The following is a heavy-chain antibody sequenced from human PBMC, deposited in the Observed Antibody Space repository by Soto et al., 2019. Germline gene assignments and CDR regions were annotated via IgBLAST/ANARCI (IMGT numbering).Heavy chain of an antibody. CDR2: IIPIFGTA. D-gene: IGHD6-6*01. CDR1: GGTFSSYA. CDR3: AREYSSSSGYYYYYGMDV. V-gene: IGHV1-69*06. Sequence: QVQLVQSGAEVKKPGSSVKVSCKASGGTFSSYAISWVRQAPGQGLEWMGGIIPIFGTANYAQKFQGRVTITADKSTSTAYMELSSPRSEDTAVYYCAREYSSSSGYYYYYGMDVWGQGTTVTVSS. J-gene: IGHJ6*02.